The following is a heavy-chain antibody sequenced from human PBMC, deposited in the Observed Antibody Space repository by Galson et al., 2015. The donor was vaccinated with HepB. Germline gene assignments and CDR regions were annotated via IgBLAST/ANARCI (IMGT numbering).Heavy chain of an antibody. D-gene: IGHD2-15*01. CDR2: ISGSGGST. J-gene: IGHJ5*02. V-gene: IGHV3-23*01. CDR1: GFTFSSYA. CDR3: AKDSRLNCSGGSCYIWFDP. Sequence: SLRLSCAASGFTFSSYAMSWVRQAPGKGLEWVSAISGSGGSTYYADSVKGRFTISRDNSKNTLYLQMNSLRAEDTAVYYCAKDSRLNCSGGSCYIWFDPWGQGTLVTVSS.